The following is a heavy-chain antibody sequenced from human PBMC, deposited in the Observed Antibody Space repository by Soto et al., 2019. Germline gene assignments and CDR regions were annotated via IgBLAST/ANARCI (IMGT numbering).Heavy chain of an antibody. D-gene: IGHD3-22*01. CDR3: ARIQYYYDSSGYSIDY. Sequence: SGPTLVNPTQTLTLTCTFSGFSLSTSGMCVSWIRQPPGKALEWLARIDRDDDKYYSTSLKTRLTISKDTSKNQVVLTMTNMDPVDTATYYCARIQYYYDSSGYSIDYWGQGTLVTVSS. CDR2: IDRDDDK. CDR1: GFSLSTSGMC. J-gene: IGHJ4*02. V-gene: IGHV2-70*11.